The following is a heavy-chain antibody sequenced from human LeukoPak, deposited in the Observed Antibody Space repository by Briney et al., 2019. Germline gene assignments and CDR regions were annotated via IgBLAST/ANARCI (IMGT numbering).Heavy chain of an antibody. CDR1: GFTFDDYA. CDR3: AYSSHDY. D-gene: IGHD6-19*01. Sequence: GGSLRLSCAASGFTFDDYAMHWVRQAPRKGLEWVSLISGDGGSTYYAASVKGRFTISRDNSKNSLYLQMNSLRTEDTALYYCAYSSHDYWGQGTLVTVSS. CDR2: ISGDGGST. J-gene: IGHJ4*02. V-gene: IGHV3-43*02.